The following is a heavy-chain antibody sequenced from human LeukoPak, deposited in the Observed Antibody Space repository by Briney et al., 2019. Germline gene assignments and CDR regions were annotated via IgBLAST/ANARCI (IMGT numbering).Heavy chain of an antibody. J-gene: IGHJ6*03. V-gene: IGHV4-4*07. CDR2: IYTSGST. CDR3: AKDRCSNGIGCYYYYMEV. CDR1: GGSISSYY. Sequence: PSETLSLTCTVSGGSISSYYWSWIRQPAGKGLEWIGRIYTSGSTNYNPSLKSRVTMSVDTSKNQFSLKLSSVTAADTAVYYCAKDRCSNGIGCYYYYMEVWGKGTTVTISS. D-gene: IGHD2-8*01.